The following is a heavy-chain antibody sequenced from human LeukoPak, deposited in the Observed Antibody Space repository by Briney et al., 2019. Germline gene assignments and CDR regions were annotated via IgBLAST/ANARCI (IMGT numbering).Heavy chain of an antibody. D-gene: IGHD3-10*01. J-gene: IGHJ6*03. CDR1: GGSFSGYY. Sequence: PSETLSLTCAVYGGSFSGYYWSWIRQPPGKGLEWIGEINHSGSTNYNPSLKSRVTISVDTSKNQFSLKLSSVTAADTAVYYCAGQGPYYYGSGSYRGYYYYYMDVWGKGTTVTISS. V-gene: IGHV4-34*01. CDR3: AGQGPYYYGSGSYRGYYYYYMDV. CDR2: INHSGST.